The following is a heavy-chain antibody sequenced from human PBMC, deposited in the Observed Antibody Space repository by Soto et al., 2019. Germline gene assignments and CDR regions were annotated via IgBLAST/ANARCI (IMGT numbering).Heavy chain of an antibody. Sequence: LETLCLTCSVSGGSIGAYDGSWIRQPPGKGLEWIGYIYYSGSTNYNPSLNSRVSISVDMSKNHFSLNLSSVTAADTAVYYCARDAGDYYFDYWGQGTLVTVSS. V-gene: IGHV4-59*01. CDR2: IYYSGST. CDR1: GGSIGAYD. J-gene: IGHJ4*02. CDR3: ARDAGDYYFDY.